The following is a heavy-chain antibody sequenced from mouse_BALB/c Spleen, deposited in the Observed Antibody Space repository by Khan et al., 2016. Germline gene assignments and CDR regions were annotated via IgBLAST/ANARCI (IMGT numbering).Heavy chain of an antibody. V-gene: IGHV3-2*02. J-gene: IGHJ2*01. D-gene: IGHD1-1*01. Sequence: EVQLQESGPGLVKPSQSLSLTCTVTGYSITSDYAWNWIRQFPGNKLEWMGYISYSGSTSYNQSLKSRISITRDTSKNQFFLQLNSVTTEYTATYYCARDTTVVAKDYFDYWGQGTTLTVSS. CDR2: ISYSGST. CDR1: GYSITSDYA. CDR3: ARDTTVVAKDYFDY.